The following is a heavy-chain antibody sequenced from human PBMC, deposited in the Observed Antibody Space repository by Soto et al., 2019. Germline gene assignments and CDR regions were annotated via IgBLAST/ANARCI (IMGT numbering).Heavy chain of an antibody. D-gene: IGHD4-17*01. CDR3: ERQVYGDYLGGNWFDP. Sequence: SETLSLTCSVLDDSISDSRYYWGWIRQSPEKGLEWIGSISHDGHAYYNPPLKSRVTLFADTSQNQFSLKMKSVTAADTALYFCERQVYGDYLGGNWFDPWGQGAPVTVSS. CDR2: ISHDGHA. V-gene: IGHV4-39*01. CDR1: DDSISDSRYY. J-gene: IGHJ5*02.